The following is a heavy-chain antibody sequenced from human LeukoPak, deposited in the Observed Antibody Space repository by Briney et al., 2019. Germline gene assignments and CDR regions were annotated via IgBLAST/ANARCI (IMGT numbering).Heavy chain of an antibody. CDR1: GGSISSSSYY. D-gene: IGHD6-13*01. CDR2: IYYSGST. J-gene: IGHJ5*02. CDR3: ARGRYSSSWYDWSDP. Sequence: SETLSLTCTVSGGSISSSSYYWGWIRQPPGKGLEWIGSIYYSGSTYYNPSLKSRVTISVDTSKNQFSLKLSSVTAADTAVYYCARGRYSSSWYDWSDPWGQGTLVTVSS. V-gene: IGHV4-39*07.